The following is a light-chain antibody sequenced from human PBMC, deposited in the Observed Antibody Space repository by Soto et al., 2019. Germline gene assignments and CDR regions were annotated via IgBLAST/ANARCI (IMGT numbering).Light chain of an antibody. CDR2: AAS. Sequence: DIQMTQSPSSLSASVGDRVTITCRASQTLSRYLNWYQQKPGKAPKLLIFAASSLQSGVPSRFSGSGSGTEFTLDISSLQPEDFATYYCQHSYNTLAFGPGTKVDIK. J-gene: IGKJ3*01. V-gene: IGKV1-39*01. CDR1: QTLSRY. CDR3: QHSYNTLA.